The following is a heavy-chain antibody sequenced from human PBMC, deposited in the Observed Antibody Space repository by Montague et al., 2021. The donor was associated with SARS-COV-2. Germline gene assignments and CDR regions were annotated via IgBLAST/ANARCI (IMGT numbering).Heavy chain of an antibody. V-gene: IGHV6-1*01. CDR1: GDSVSSNSAT. D-gene: IGHD1-1*01. J-gene: IGHJ6*02. Sequence: CAISGDSVSSNSATWNWVRQSLSRGLEWLGRTYYRSRWCNDYAVSVRGRVTINPDTSKNQFSLQLNSVTPEDTAIYYCTSGREGNYNVMDVWGQGTTVTVSS. CDR3: TSGREGNYNVMDV. CDR2: TYYRSRWCN.